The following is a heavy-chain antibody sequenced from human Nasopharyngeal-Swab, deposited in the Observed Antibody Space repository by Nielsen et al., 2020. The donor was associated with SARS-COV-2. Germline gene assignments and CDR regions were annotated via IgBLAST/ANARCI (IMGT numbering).Heavy chain of an antibody. CDR2: ISSSSSYI. J-gene: IGHJ4*02. D-gene: IGHD1-26*01. V-gene: IGHV3-21*01. CDR3: ARGGGSYLHFDY. CDR1: GFTFSSYW. Sequence: GESLKISCAASGFTFSSYWMSWVRQAPGKGLEWVSSISSSSSYIYYADSVKGRFTISRDNAKNSLYLQMNSLRAEDTAVYYCARGGGSYLHFDYWGQGTLVTVSS.